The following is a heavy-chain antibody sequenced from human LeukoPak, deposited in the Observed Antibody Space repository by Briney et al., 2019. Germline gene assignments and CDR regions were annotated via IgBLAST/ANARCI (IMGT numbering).Heavy chain of an antibody. V-gene: IGHV1-2*02. CDR1: GYTFTGYY. D-gene: IGHD3-16*02. J-gene: IGHJ4*02. CDR2: INPNSGGT. CDR3: ARALFGGVIVCGY. Sequence: ASVKVSCKASGYTFTGYYMHWVRQAPGQGLEWMGWINPNSGGTNYAQKFQDRVTMTRDTSISTAYMELSRLRSDDTAVYYCARALFGGVIVCGYWGQGTLVTVSS.